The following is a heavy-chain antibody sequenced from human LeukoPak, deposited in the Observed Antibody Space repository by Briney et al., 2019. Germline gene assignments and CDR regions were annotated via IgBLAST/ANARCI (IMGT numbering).Heavy chain of an antibody. D-gene: IGHD3-10*01. J-gene: IGHJ4*02. CDR1: GFTFSIYA. V-gene: IGHV3-23*01. CDR2: ISGSGGST. Sequence: GGSLRLSCAASGFTFSIYATSWVRQAPGKGLEWVSAISGSGGSTYYADSAKGRFTISRDNSKNTLYLQMNSLRAEDTAVYYCAKDPLLWFGEPVSYFDYWGQGTLVTVSS. CDR3: AKDPLLWFGEPVSYFDY.